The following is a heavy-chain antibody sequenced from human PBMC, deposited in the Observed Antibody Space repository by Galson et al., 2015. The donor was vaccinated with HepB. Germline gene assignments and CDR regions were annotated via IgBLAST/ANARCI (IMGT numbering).Heavy chain of an antibody. J-gene: IGHJ2*01. V-gene: IGHV1-69*13. CDR3: ARDRDGYNFWYFDL. CDR1: GGTFNNFG. D-gene: IGHD5-24*01. Sequence: SVKVSCKASGGTFNNFGINWIRQAPGQGLEWMGGIIPNFRTANYHQDFQGRLTTTVDESTNTAYMELSSLTSDDTAIYFCARDRDGYNFWYFDLWGRGTLVTVSS. CDR2: IIPNFRTA.